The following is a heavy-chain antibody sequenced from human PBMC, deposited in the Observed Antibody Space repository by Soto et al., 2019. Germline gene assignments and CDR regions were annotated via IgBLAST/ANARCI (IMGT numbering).Heavy chain of an antibody. J-gene: IGHJ6*02. D-gene: IGHD2-8*01. V-gene: IGHV4-30-4*01. Sequence: QVQLQESGPGLVKPSQSVSLTCTVSGVSISSGDYYWSWIRQPPGKGLEWIGYIYYSGNTNYAPSLGSRLTISIDTSRNQFSLHLMSATAADTAIYYCARYTNFSPYYHGVDVWGQGTTVTVSS. CDR2: IYYSGNT. CDR1: GVSISSGDYY. CDR3: ARYTNFSPYYHGVDV.